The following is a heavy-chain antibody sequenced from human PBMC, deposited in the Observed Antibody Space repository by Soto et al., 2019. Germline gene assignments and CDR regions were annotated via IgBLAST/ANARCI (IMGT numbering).Heavy chain of an antibody. CDR1: GGTFKTYT. Sequence: QVQLVQSGAEPKKPGSSVNVSCAASGGTFKTYTINWVRQAPGQGLEWIGQIIPMYDSANYAQRFQGRVTISADKSTNIAYMELSGLRSEDTALYYCATWRTYSGSYCFDYWGQGTLVSVSS. CDR3: ATWRTYSGSYCFDY. J-gene: IGHJ4*02. V-gene: IGHV1-69*06. CDR2: IIPMYDSA. D-gene: IGHD1-26*01.